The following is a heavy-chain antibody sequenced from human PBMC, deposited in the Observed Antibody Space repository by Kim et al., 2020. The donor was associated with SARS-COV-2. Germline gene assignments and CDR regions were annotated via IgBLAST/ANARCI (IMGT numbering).Heavy chain of an antibody. Sequence: GGSLRLSCAASGFTFSSYGMHWVRQAPGKGLEWVAVISYDGSNKYYADSVKGRFTISRDNSKNTLYLQMNSLRAEDTAVYYCAKGGCSGGSCYDYYGMDVWGQGTTVTVSS. D-gene: IGHD2-15*01. CDR1: GFTFSSYG. CDR2: ISYDGSNK. J-gene: IGHJ6*02. V-gene: IGHV3-30*18. CDR3: AKGGCSGGSCYDYYGMDV.